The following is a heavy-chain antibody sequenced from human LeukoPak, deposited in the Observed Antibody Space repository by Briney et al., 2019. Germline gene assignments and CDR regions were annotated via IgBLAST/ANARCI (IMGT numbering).Heavy chain of an antibody. CDR1: GFTFSSYA. Sequence: GGSLRLSCAASGFTFSSYAMNWVRQAPGKGLEWVSIIFGNGDTTYYADSVKGRFTVSRYNSKDTLYLQMNDLRPDDTAIYYCAKRNTMVRGGPCFDYWGQGLLVTVSS. CDR2: IFGNGDTT. CDR3: AKRNTMVRGGPCFDY. J-gene: IGHJ4*02. V-gene: IGHV3-23*01. D-gene: IGHD3-10*01.